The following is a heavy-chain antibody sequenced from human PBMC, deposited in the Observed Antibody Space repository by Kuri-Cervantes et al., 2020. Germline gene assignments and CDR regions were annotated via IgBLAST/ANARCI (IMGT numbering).Heavy chain of an antibody. Sequence: GESLKISCAASGFTFSSYAMSWVRQAPGKGLEWVSAISGSGGSTYYADCVKGRFTISRDNSKNTLYLQMNSLRAEDTAVYYCAKASENSGSYQTTLDYWGQGTLVTVSS. J-gene: IGHJ4*02. CDR3: AKASENSGSYQTTLDY. D-gene: IGHD1-26*01. V-gene: IGHV3-23*01. CDR1: GFTFSSYA. CDR2: ISGSGGST.